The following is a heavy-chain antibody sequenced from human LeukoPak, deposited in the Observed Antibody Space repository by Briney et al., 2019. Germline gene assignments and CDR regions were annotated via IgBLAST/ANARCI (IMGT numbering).Heavy chain of an antibody. V-gene: IGHV4-59*01. CDR2: IYYSGST. CDR3: AREGDYSLDY. D-gene: IGHD4-17*01. CDR1: GGSFSGYY. J-gene: IGHJ4*02. Sequence: SETLSLTCAVYGGSFSGYYWSWIRQPPGKGLEWIGYIYYSGSTNYNPSLKSRVTISVDTSKNQFSLKLSSVTAADTAVYYCAREGDYSLDYWGQGTLVTVSS.